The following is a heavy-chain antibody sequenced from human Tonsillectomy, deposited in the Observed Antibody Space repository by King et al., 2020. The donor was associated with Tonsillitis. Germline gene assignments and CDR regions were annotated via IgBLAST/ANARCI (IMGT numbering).Heavy chain of an antibody. CDR2: IKSKTDGGTT. CDR3: TTVSGPENCSGGSCYY. CDR1: GFTFSNAW. Sequence: QLVQSGGGLVKPGGSLRLSCSASGFTFSNAWMSWVRQAPGKWLEGGGRIKSKTDGGTTDYAAPVKGRFTISREDSKNTLYLQMNSLKTEDTAVYYCTTVSGPENCSGGSCYYWGQGTLVTVSS. V-gene: IGHV3-15*01. D-gene: IGHD2-15*01. J-gene: IGHJ4*02.